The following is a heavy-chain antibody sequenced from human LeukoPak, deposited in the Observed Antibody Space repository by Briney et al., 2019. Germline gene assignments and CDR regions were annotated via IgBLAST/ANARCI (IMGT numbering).Heavy chain of an antibody. CDR2: INTNTGKP. V-gene: IGHV7-4-1*02. Sequence: ASVKLSCKASGYTFTNYAVNWVRQAPGQGLEWMGWINTNTGKPTYAQGFTGRLVFSLETSASTAYLQISSLKAEDTAVYYCARERGDRDTCDIWGQGTMVTVSS. CDR1: GYTFTNYA. J-gene: IGHJ3*02. D-gene: IGHD7-27*01. CDR3: ARERGDRDTCDI.